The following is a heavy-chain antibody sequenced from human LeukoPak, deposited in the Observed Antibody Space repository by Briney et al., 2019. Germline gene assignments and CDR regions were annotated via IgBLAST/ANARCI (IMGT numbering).Heavy chain of an antibody. CDR2: IYYSGST. CDR1: GGSTSSYY. Sequence: SETLSLTCTVSGGSTSSYYWSWIRQPPGKGLEWIGYIYYSGSTNYNPSLKSRVTISVDTPKNQFSLKLSSVTAADTAVYYCASALSTHYFDYWGQGTLVTVSS. J-gene: IGHJ4*02. V-gene: IGHV4-59*12. CDR3: ASALSTHYFDY.